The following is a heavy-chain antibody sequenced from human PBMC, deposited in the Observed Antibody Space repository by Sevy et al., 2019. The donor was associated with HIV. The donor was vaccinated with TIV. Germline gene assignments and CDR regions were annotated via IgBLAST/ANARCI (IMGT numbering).Heavy chain of an antibody. V-gene: IGHV1-18*01. CDR2: ISAYNGNT. D-gene: IGHD2-2*01. J-gene: IGHJ6*02. CDR3: ARGGYCSSTSCSAYYYYYYGMDV. Sequence: ASVKVSCKASGHTFTSYGISWVRQAPGQGLEWMGWISAYNGNTNYAQKLQGRVTMTTDTSTSTAYMELRSLRSDDTAVYYCARGGYCSSTSCSAYYYYYYGMDVWGQGTTVTVSS. CDR1: GHTFTSYG.